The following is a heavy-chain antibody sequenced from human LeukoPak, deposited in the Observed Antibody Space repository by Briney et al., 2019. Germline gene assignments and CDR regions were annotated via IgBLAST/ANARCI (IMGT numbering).Heavy chain of an antibody. CDR1: GGSISGAY. CDR2: IYYSGST. V-gene: IGHV4-59*01. J-gene: IGHJ6*02. D-gene: IGHD5-12*01. Sequence: PSETLSLTCSVSGGSISGAYWSWIRQAPGKGLEWIGYIYYSGSTDYNPSLESRVTISIDTSKNHFSLSLTAVTAADTAIYYCARTGSGRDYYGMDVWGQGTSVTVSS. CDR3: ARTGSGRDYYGMDV.